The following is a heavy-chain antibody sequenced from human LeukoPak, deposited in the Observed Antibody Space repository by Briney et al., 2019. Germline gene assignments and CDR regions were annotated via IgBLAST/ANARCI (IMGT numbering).Heavy chain of an antibody. J-gene: IGHJ3*02. CDR2: ISGSGGST. CDR1: GFTFSSYA. V-gene: IGHV3-23*01. D-gene: IGHD5-18*01. Sequence: SCKASGFTFSSYAMSWVRQAPGKGLEWVSAISGSGGSTYYADSVKGRFTISRDNSKNTLYLQMNSLRAEDTAVYYCAKDTIQLWLIGAFDIWGQGTMVTVSS. CDR3: AKDTIQLWLIGAFDI.